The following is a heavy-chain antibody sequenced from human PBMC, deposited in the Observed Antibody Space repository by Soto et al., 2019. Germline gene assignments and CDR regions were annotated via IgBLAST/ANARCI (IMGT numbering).Heavy chain of an antibody. Sequence: QVQLVESGGGVVQPGRSLRLCCAASGFTFSSYGMHWVRQAPGEGLEWVAVIWYDGSNKYYADSVKGRFTISRDNAKNTLCLEMNSLRAEDTVVYYCVRDGGYYGAGSYFDPWGQGSLVTVSS. CDR3: VRDGGYYGAGSYFDP. CDR1: GFTFSSYG. V-gene: IGHV3-33*01. D-gene: IGHD3-10*01. J-gene: IGHJ5*02. CDR2: IWYDGSNK.